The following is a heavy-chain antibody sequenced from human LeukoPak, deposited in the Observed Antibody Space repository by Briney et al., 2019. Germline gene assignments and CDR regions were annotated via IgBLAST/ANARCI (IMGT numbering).Heavy chain of an antibody. CDR3: ARDRVGQQLVGRNYYYYYMDV. CDR2: IYYSGST. J-gene: IGHJ6*03. Sequence: PSETLSLTCTASGGSISSYYWSWIRQPPGKGLEWIGYIYYSGSTNYNPSLKSRVTISVDTSKNQFSLKLSSVTAADTAVYYCARDRVGQQLVGRNYYYYYMDVWGKGTTVTISS. V-gene: IGHV4-59*01. D-gene: IGHD6-13*01. CDR1: GGSISSYY.